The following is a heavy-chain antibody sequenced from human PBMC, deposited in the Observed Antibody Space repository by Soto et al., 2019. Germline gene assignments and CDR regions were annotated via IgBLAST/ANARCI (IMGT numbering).Heavy chain of an antibody. J-gene: IGHJ1*01. Sequence: GGSLRLSCAASGFTFSSYSMHWVRQAPGKGLEYVSAISSNGGSTYYANSVKGRFTISRDNSKNTLYLQMGSLRAEDMAVYYCERDGERHNPGTRPLWAYWGQGTLVPV. CDR1: GFTFSSYS. CDR3: ERDGERHNPGTRPLWAY. D-gene: IGHD3-10*01. V-gene: IGHV3-64*01. CDR2: ISSNGGST.